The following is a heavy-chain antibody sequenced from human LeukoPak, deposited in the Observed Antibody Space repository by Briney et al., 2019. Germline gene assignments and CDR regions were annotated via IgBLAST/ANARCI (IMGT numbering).Heavy chain of an antibody. Sequence: GGSLRLSCAASGFTFSSHWMNWVRQAPGKGLEWVANIKQDGSEKYYVDSVKGRFTISRDNAKNSLYLQMNSLRAEDTAVYYCAREGSSGWFFDYWGQGTLVTVSS. CDR1: GFTFSSHW. D-gene: IGHD6-19*01. CDR2: IKQDGSEK. J-gene: IGHJ4*02. V-gene: IGHV3-7*01. CDR3: AREGSSGWFFDY.